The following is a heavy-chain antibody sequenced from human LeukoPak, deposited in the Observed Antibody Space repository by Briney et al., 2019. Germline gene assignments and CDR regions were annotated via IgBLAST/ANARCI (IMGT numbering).Heavy chain of an antibody. V-gene: IGHV3-53*01. Sequence: GGSLRLSCAASGFNVSNNYMSWVRQAPGKGLEWVSVIYRGGSTYYADSVKGRFTMSRDNSKNTVYLQMDSLRAEDTAVYYCAKDPLRYCSSTSCYGIDYWGQGTLVTVSS. CDR1: GFNVSNNY. D-gene: IGHD2-2*01. J-gene: IGHJ4*02. CDR2: IYRGGST. CDR3: AKDPLRYCSSTSCYGIDY.